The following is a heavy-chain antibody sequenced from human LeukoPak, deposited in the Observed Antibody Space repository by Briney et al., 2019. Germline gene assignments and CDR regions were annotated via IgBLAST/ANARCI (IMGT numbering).Heavy chain of an antibody. J-gene: IGHJ4*02. Sequence: GGSLRLSCAASGFTFSSYWMTWVHQAPGKGLEWVANIKEDGSVKYYVDSVKGRFTISRDNAKNSLYLQMNSLSAEDTAVYYCAWGHYYAAFDYWGQGTLVTVSS. CDR3: AWGHYYAAFDY. D-gene: IGHD3-10*01. V-gene: IGHV3-7*01. CDR2: IKEDGSVK. CDR1: GFTFSSYW.